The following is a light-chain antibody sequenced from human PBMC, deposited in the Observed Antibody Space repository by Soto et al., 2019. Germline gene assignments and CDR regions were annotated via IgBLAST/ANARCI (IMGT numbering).Light chain of an antibody. CDR3: HQRSTWPFT. CDR1: QSISSY. J-gene: IGKJ3*01. CDR2: DAS. Sequence: EIVLTQSPATLSLSPGERATLSCRASQSISSYLAWYQQKPDQAPRLLIYDASNRATGIPAWFSGSGSGTDFTLTISSLEPEDFAVYYCHQRSTWPFTFGPGTKVDIK. V-gene: IGKV3-11*01.